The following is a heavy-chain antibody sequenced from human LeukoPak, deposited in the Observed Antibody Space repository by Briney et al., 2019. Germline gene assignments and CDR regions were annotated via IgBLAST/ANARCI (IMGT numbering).Heavy chain of an antibody. D-gene: IGHD3-3*01. CDR3: ARADTIFGVAQQGYYYGMDV. CDR2: INPSGGST. J-gene: IGHJ6*02. Sequence: GASVKVSCKASGYTSTSYYMHWVRQAPGQGLEWMGIINPSGGSTSYAQKFQGRVTMTRDTSTSTVYMELSSLRSEDTAVYYCARADTIFGVAQQGYYYGMDVWGQGTTVTVSS. V-gene: IGHV1-46*01. CDR1: GYTSTSYY.